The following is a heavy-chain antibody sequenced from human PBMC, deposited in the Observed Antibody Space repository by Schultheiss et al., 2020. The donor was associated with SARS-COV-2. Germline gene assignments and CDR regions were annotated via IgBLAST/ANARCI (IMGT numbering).Heavy chain of an antibody. D-gene: IGHD3-22*01. CDR3: ARVPIGSSGYPGGMDV. Sequence: GGSLRLSCAASGFTFSDYYMSWIRQAPGKGLEWVSYMSSRGTTVHYADSVKGRFTISRDNAKNSLSLQMNSLRAEDTAVYYCARVPIGSSGYPGGMDVWGKGTTVTVSS. V-gene: IGHV3-11*01. CDR2: MSSRGTTV. CDR1: GFTFSDYY. J-gene: IGHJ6*04.